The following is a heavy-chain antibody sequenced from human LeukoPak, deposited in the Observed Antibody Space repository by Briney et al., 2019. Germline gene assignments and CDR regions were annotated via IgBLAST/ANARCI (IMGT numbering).Heavy chain of an antibody. Sequence: SETLSLTCAVYGGSFSGYYWSWIRRPPGKGLEWIGEINHSGSTNYNPSLKSRVTISVDTSKNQFSLKLSSVTAADTAVYYCAREKTTVTHFDYWGQGTLVTVSS. D-gene: IGHD4-17*01. V-gene: IGHV4-34*01. J-gene: IGHJ4*02. CDR3: AREKTTVTHFDY. CDR2: INHSGST. CDR1: GGSFSGYY.